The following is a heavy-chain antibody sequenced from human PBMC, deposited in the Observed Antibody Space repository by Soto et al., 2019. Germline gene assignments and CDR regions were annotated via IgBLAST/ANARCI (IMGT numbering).Heavy chain of an antibody. J-gene: IGHJ4*02. CDR2: INAGNGNT. CDR1: GYTFTSYA. CDR3: ARSIVVVTAADY. D-gene: IGHD2-21*02. Sequence: QVQLVQSGAVVKKPGASVKVSCKASGYTFTSYAMHWVRQAPGQRLEWMGWINAGNGNTKYSQKFQGRVTITRDTSASTAYMELSSLRSEDTAVYYCARSIVVVTAADYWGQGTLVTVSS. V-gene: IGHV1-3*01.